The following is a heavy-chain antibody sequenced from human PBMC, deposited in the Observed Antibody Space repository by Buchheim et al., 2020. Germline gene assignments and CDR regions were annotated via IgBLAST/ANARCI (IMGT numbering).Heavy chain of an antibody. CDR3: ARRPQSVNWFDP. J-gene: IGHJ5*02. Sequence: QLQLQESGPGLVKPSETLSLTCTVSGGSISSSSYYWGWIRQAPGKGLEWIGTIYYSGSTYYNPSLKSRVTISVDTSKTLFFLKLSSVTAADTAVYYCARRPQSVNWFDPWGQGTL. CDR2: IYYSGST. CDR1: GGSISSSSYY. V-gene: IGHV4-39*01.